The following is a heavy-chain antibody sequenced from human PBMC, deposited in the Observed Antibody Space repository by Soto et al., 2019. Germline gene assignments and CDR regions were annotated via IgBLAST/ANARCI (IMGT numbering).Heavy chain of an antibody. D-gene: IGHD3-10*01. CDR1: GFISSDHW. CDR3: VGSYTGCPGCW. Sequence: EAQLVESGGGLVQPGGSLRLSCAAPGFISSDHWMHWVRQAPGKGLVWVSRIKNDGSGTAYADFVKGRFTMSRDNAKNTLYLQMNSLRVEDTAVYYCVGSYTGCPGCWWGQGILVTVSS. CDR2: IKNDGSGT. V-gene: IGHV3-74*03. J-gene: IGHJ4*02.